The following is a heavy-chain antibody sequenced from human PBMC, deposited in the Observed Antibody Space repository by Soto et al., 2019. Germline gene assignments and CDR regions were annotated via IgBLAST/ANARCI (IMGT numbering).Heavy chain of an antibody. CDR2: IYYSGST. D-gene: IGHD3-10*01. Sequence: QLQLQESGPGLVKPSETLSLTCTVSGGSISSSSYYWGWIRQPPGKGLEWIGSIYYSGSTYYNPSLKSRVTIPVETSKNQFSLTLSSVTAADTAVYYCASSRGTPNPNPNPYSPPSLWFGELLSPPGSWGQGTLVTVSS. CDR3: ASSRGTPNPNPNPYSPPSLWFGELLSPPGS. V-gene: IGHV4-39*01. CDR1: GGSISSSSYY. J-gene: IGHJ5*02.